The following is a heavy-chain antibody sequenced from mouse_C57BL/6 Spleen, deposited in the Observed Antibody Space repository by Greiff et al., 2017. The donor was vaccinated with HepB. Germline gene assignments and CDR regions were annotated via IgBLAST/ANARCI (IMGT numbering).Heavy chain of an antibody. J-gene: IGHJ2*01. CDR3: VSITTVVVFDY. V-gene: IGHV14-2*01. Sequence: VHVKQSGAELVKPGASVKLSCTASGFNIKDYYMHWVKQRTEQGLEWIGRIDPEDGETKYAPKFQGKATITADTSSNTAYLQLSSLTSEDTAVYYCVSITTVVVFDYWGQGTTLTVSS. CDR1: GFNIKDYY. D-gene: IGHD1-1*01. CDR2: IDPEDGET.